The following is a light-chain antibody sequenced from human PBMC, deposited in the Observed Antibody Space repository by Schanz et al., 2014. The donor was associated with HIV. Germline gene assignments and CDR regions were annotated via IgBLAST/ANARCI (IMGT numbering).Light chain of an antibody. J-gene: IGLJ3*02. CDR3: CSYAGDYWV. Sequence: QSALTQPASVSGSPGQSITISCTGTSSDVGADNSVSWYQQHPGRAPRLLVYDVTYRPSGVSHRFSGSKSDNTAALTISGLQAEDEADYYCCSYAGDYWVFGGGTKLTVL. CDR1: SSDVGADNS. V-gene: IGLV2-14*03. CDR2: DVT.